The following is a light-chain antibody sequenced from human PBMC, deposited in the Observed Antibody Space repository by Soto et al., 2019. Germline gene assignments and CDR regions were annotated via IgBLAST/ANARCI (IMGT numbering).Light chain of an antibody. CDR3: QQYNSYWK. CDR2: DAS. J-gene: IGKJ1*01. Sequence: DIQMTQSPSTLSASVGDRASITCRASQSISNWLAWYQQKPWKAPKLLIYDASSLESGVPSRFSGSGSGTEFTLTISSLQPDDFATYYCQQYNSYWKFGQGTKVDI. V-gene: IGKV1-5*01. CDR1: QSISNW.